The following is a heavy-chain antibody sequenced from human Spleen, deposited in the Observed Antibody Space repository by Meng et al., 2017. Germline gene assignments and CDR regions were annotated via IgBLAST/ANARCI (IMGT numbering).Heavy chain of an antibody. D-gene: IGHD6-19*01. J-gene: IGHJ3*02. Sequence: ASVKVSCKASGYTFTGYYMHWVRQAPGQGLEWMGWINPNSGGTNYAQKFQGRVTMTRDTSISTAYMELSRLRSDDTAVYYCASSSGWYPGDAFDIWGQGTMVTVSS. CDR1: GYTFTGYY. CDR3: ASSSGWYPGDAFDI. CDR2: INPNSGGT. V-gene: IGHV1-2*02.